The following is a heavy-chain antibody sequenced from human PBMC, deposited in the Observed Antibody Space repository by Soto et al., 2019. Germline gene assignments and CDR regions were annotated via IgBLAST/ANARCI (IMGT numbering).Heavy chain of an antibody. CDR2: IKHDGSEK. CDR1: GFTFTGYW. J-gene: IGHJ4*02. V-gene: IGHV3-7*01. CDR3: ARDSVRGYYDSSGYSTALDY. D-gene: IGHD3-22*01. Sequence: GSLRLSCAASGFTFTGYWMSWVRQAPGKGLEWVANIKHDGSEKYYVDSVKGRFTISRDNAKNSLYLQMNSLRAEDTAVYYCARDSVRGYYDSSGYSTALDYWGQGTLVTVSS.